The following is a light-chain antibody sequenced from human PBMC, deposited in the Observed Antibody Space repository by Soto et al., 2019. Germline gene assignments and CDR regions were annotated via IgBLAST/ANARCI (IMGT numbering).Light chain of an antibody. CDR2: GAS. CDR3: QQYGSSPPFT. V-gene: IGKV2-29*01. Sequence: DIVMTQTPLSLSVTPGQPASISCKSSQSLLHSDGKTYLYWYQPKPGQATRPLIYGASSRATGIPDRFGGSESGTDFTLTISRLEPEDFAVYYCQQYGSSPPFTFGQGAKVDI. CDR1: QSLLHSDGKTY. J-gene: IGKJ1*01.